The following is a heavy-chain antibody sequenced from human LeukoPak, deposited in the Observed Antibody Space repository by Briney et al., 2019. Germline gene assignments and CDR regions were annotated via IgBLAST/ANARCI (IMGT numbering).Heavy chain of an antibody. J-gene: IGHJ3*02. V-gene: IGHV1-18*01. Sequence: ASVKVSCKASGYTFTSYGISWVRQAPGQGLEWMGWISAYNGHTYYEQNLQGRLTMTTDTSTSTAYMELRSLRSDDTAVYYCARGEYCNSTRCYKAFDIWGQGTMVTVSS. D-gene: IGHD2-2*01. CDR3: ARGEYCNSTRCYKAFDI. CDR1: GYTFTSYG. CDR2: ISAYNGHT.